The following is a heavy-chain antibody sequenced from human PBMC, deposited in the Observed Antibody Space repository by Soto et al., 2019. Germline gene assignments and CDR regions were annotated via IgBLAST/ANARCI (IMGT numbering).Heavy chain of an antibody. D-gene: IGHD6-13*01. V-gene: IGHV4-39*01. CDR1: GGSISSSSYY. CDR2: IYYSGST. Sequence: PSETLSLTCTVSGGSISSSSYYWGWIRQPPGKGLEWIGSIYYSGSTYYNPSLKSRVTISVDTSKNQFSLKLSSVTAADTAVYYCARHEDFFSSSLVDYWGQGTLVTVS. CDR3: ARHEDFFSSSLVDY. J-gene: IGHJ4*02.